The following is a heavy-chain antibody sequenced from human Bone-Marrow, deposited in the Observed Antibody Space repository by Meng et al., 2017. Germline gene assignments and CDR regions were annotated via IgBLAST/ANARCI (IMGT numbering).Heavy chain of an antibody. V-gene: IGHV4-39*07. CDR3: ARDRFIGYYYGSGAEFDY. D-gene: IGHD3-10*01. CDR2: IYYSGST. CDR1: GGSISSSSYY. J-gene: IGHJ4*02. Sequence: SETLSLTCTVSGGSISSSSYYWGWIRQPPGKGRERIGRIYYSGSTYYNPSLKSRVTISVDTSKNQFSLKLSSVTAADTAVYYWARDRFIGYYYGSGAEFDYWGQGTLVTVSS.